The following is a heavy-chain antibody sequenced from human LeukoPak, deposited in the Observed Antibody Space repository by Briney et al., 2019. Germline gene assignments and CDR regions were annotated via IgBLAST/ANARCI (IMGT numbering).Heavy chain of an antibody. V-gene: IGHV3-11*05. J-gene: IGHJ4*02. Sequence: GGTLRLSRAVSGFTFSAYHMSWIRYAPGQGLEWDSYNSSRSTYTNHSVSGTGRSPLSRDNAKNPLYLQKNSLSAEDTAVYYCARGYTYYYDSSGYGPFDYWGQGTLVTVSS. CDR1: GFTFSAYH. CDR3: ARGYTYYYDSSGYGPFDY. CDR2: NSSRSTYT. D-gene: IGHD3-22*01.